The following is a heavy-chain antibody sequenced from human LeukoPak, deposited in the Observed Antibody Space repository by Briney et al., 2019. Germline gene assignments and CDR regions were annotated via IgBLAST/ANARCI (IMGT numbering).Heavy chain of an antibody. CDR1: GFTFSSYS. J-gene: IGHJ5*02. V-gene: IGHV3-21*01. CDR2: ISSSSSYI. Sequence: GGSLRLSCAASGFTFSSYSMNWVRQAPGKGLEWVSSISSSSSYIYYADSVKGRFTISRDNAKNSLYLQMNSLRAEDTAVYYCARDNRYYGSGTSYNWFDPWGQGTLVTVSS. D-gene: IGHD3-10*01. CDR3: ARDNRYYGSGTSYNWFDP.